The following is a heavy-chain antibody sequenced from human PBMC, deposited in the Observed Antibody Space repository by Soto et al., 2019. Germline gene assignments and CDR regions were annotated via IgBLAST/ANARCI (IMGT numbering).Heavy chain of an antibody. CDR3: ARESGSYDPLDY. CDR1: GASISSYY. V-gene: IGHV4-59*01. Sequence: QVHLQESGPGLVKPSETLSLTCTVSGASISSYYWSWIQQPPGKGLGWIGYIYYSGSTNYNPSLKSRVTMSVDTSKNQFSLKLSSVTAADTSVYYCARESGSYDPLDYWGQGTLVTVSS. D-gene: IGHD3-16*01. CDR2: IYYSGST. J-gene: IGHJ4*02.